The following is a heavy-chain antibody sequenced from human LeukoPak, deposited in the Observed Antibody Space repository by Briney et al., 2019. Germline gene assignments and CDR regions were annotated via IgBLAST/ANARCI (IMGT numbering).Heavy chain of an antibody. CDR1: GFTFSNYA. V-gene: IGHV3-23*01. D-gene: IGHD5-18*01. CDR2: ISGSGGST. J-gene: IGHJ6*02. Sequence: GGSLRLSCAASGFTFSNYAMNWVRQAPGKGLEWVSAISGSGGSTYYADSVKGRFTVSRDNSKNTLYLQMNSLRAEDTAVYYCAKVLRGYTYGPYYYYGMDVWGQGTTVTVSS. CDR3: AKVLRGYTYGPYYYYGMDV.